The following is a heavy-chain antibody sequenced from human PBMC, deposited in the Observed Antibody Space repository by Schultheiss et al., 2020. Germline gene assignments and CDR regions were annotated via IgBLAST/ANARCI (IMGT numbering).Heavy chain of an antibody. D-gene: IGHD3-10*01. CDR3: ARNLWFGELFALVYYYYGMDV. Sequence: SETLSLTCTVSGGSISSSNWWSWVRQPPEKGLEWIGSIYYSGSTYYNPSLKSRVTISVDTSKNQFSLKLSSVTAEDTAVYYCARNLWFGELFALVYYYYGMDVWGQGTTVTVSS. CDR2: IYYSGST. J-gene: IGHJ6*02. V-gene: IGHV4-4*02. CDR1: GGSISSSNW.